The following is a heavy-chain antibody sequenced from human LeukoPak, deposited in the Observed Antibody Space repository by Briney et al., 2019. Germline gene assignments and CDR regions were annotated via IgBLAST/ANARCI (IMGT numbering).Heavy chain of an antibody. Sequence: GGSLRLSCAASGFTVSSNYMSWVRQSPGKGLEWVSVIYSGGSTYYADSVKGRFTISRDNSKNTLYLQMNSLRAEDTAVYYCARDRYYYDSSSYWGQGTLVTVSS. CDR3: ARDRYYYDSSSY. CDR1: GFTVSSNY. V-gene: IGHV3-66*01. J-gene: IGHJ4*02. D-gene: IGHD3-22*01. CDR2: IYSGGST.